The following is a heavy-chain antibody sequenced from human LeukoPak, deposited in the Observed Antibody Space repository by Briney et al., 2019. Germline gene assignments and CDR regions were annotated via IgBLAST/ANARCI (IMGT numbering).Heavy chain of an antibody. CDR3: ATYSGYDRIFDY. CDR1: GFTFSSYA. CDR2: ISGSGGST. Sequence: GGSLRLSCAASGFTFSSYAMSWVRQAPGKGLEWVSAISGSGGSTYYADSVKGRFTISRDNSKNTLYLQMNGLRAEDTAVYYCATYSGYDRIFDYWGQGILVTVSS. V-gene: IGHV3-23*01. D-gene: IGHD5-12*01. J-gene: IGHJ4*02.